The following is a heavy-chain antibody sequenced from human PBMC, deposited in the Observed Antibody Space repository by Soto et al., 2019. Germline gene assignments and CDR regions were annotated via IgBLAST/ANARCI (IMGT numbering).Heavy chain of an antibody. CDR1: GGTFSSYA. D-gene: IGHD1-7*01. CDR3: AREGAGTTMVHYSYGMDV. CDR2: IIPIFGTA. V-gene: IGHV1-69*06. Sequence: ASVKVSCKASGGTFSSYAISWVRQAPGQGLEWMGGIIPIFGTANYAQKFQGRVTITADKSTSTAYMELSSLRSEDTAVYYCAREGAGTTMVHYSYGMDVFGQGTTVTFCS. J-gene: IGHJ6*02.